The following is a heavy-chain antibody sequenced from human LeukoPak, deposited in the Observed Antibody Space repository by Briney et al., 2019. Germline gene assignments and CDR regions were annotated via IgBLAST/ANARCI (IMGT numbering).Heavy chain of an antibody. CDR1: GGSFSGYY. J-gene: IGHJ5*02. V-gene: IGHV4-34*01. CDR3: ARDQRSCSGGSCYPGWFAP. CDR2: INHSGST. Sequence: SETLSLTCAVYGGSFSGYYWSWIRQPPGKGLEWIGEINHSGSTNYNPSLKSRVTISVDTSKNQFSLKLSSVTAADTAVYYCARDQRSCSGGSCYPGWFAPWGQGTLVTVSS. D-gene: IGHD2-15*01.